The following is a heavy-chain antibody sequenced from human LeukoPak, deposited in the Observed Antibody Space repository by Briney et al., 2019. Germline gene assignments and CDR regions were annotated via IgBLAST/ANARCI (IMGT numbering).Heavy chain of an antibody. V-gene: IGHV3-64D*06. Sequence: PGGSLRLSCSASGFTFRTYAIHWVRQAPGKRLEYVPAISSNGDNTFYGDSVEGRFTISRDNSKNTLYLQMSSLRAEDTAVYYCVRISMGYYDYWGQGTLVTVSS. CDR1: GFTFRTYA. D-gene: IGHD2/OR15-2a*01. J-gene: IGHJ4*02. CDR3: VRISMGYYDY. CDR2: ISSNGDNT.